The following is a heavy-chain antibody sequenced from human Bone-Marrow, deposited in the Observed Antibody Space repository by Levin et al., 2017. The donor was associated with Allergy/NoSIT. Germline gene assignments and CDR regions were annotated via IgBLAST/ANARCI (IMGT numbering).Heavy chain of an antibody. D-gene: IGHD6-6*01. CDR2: IYHSGST. Sequence: PSETLSLTCAVSGGSISSGGYSWSWIRQPPGKGLEWIGYIYHSGSTYYNPSLKSRLTMSVDRSKNQFSLKLTSVTAADTAVYYCARGGGSSSTYYYTGMDVWGQGTTVTVSS. CDR1: GGSISSGGYS. CDR3: ARGGGSSSTYYYTGMDV. J-gene: IGHJ6*02. V-gene: IGHV4-30-2*01.